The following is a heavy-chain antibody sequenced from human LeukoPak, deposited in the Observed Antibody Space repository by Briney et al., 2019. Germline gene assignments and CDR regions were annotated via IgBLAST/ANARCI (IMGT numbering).Heavy chain of an antibody. CDR2: FYYTGST. V-gene: IGHV4-39*01. Sequence: PSETLSFTCTVSGGSISSNGYYWGWIRQPPGKGLEWIGSFYYTGSTFYSPSLKSRVTISVDTSKNQFSLKLGSVTAADTAVYYCARRSGTYHAFDIWGQGTMVTVSS. J-gene: IGHJ3*02. CDR1: GGSISSNGYY. D-gene: IGHD1-26*01. CDR3: ARRSGTYHAFDI.